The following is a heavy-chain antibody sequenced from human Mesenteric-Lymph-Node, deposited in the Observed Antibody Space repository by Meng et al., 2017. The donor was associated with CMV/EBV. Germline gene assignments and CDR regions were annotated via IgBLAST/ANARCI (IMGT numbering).Heavy chain of an antibody. CDR1: GGTFSSYT. D-gene: IGHD6-13*01. J-gene: IGHJ5*02. CDR2: IIPILGIA. V-gene: IGHV1-69*02. Sequence: QVQLVHSGAEVKKPGPSVKVSCKASGGTFSSYTISWVRQAPGQGLEWMGRIIPILGIANYAQKFQGRVTITADKSTSTAYMELSSLRSEDTAVYYCAGGIAAAGSRWFDPWGQGTLVTVSS. CDR3: AGGIAAAGSRWFDP.